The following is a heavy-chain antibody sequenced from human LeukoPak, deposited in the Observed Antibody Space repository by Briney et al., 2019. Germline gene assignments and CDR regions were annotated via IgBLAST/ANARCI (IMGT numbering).Heavy chain of an antibody. D-gene: IGHD3-10*01. V-gene: IGHV4-30-2*01. CDR1: GGSISSGLYS. CDR2: IYHSGST. J-gene: IGHJ4*02. Sequence: PSQTLSLTCDVSGGSISSGLYSWNWIRQPPGKGLEWIVYIYHSGSTYYNPSLYSRITISVDRSKNQFSLKLNSITAADTAVYYCARGPPPMFRGLIRRFENDSWGQGTLVTVSS. CDR3: ARGPPPMFRGLIRRFENDS.